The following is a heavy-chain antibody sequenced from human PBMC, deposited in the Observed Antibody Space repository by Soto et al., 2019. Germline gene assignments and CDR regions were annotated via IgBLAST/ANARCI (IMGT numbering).Heavy chain of an antibody. V-gene: IGHV2-5*01. Sequence: QITLKESGPPLVKPTQTLTLTCTFSGLSLTTTGVGVGWIRQPPGKALGWLAVIYWNDDKRYSPSLKNRLTITKDTSKNQVVLTMTNMDPVDTATYYCAQSILARPVLGAYDMWGRGTMVIVSS. CDR1: GLSLTTTGVG. D-gene: IGHD6-6*01. CDR3: AQSILARPVLGAYDM. J-gene: IGHJ3*02. CDR2: IYWNDDK.